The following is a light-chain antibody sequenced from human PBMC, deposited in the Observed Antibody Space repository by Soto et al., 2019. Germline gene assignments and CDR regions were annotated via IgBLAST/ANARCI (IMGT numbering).Light chain of an antibody. J-gene: IGLJ1*01. CDR2: EVS. Sequence: SVLTQPASVSGSPGQSITMSCTGTISDVGGYNYVSWYQRHPGKAPKLMIYEVSNRPSGVSNRFSGSKSGNTASLTISGLQAEDEADYYCSSYTSRGTYVFGTGTKVTVL. V-gene: IGLV2-14*01. CDR1: ISDVGGYNY. CDR3: SSYTSRGTYV.